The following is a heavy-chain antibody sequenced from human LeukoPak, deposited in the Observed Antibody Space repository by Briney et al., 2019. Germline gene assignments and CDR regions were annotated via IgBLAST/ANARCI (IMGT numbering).Heavy chain of an antibody. CDR1: GYTFTSYD. J-gene: IGHJ5*02. V-gene: IGHV1-8*03. CDR2: MNPNSGNT. Sequence: ASVKVSCKASGYTFTSYDIHWVRQATGQGLEWMGWMNPNSGNTDYAQNFQGRLTITRNTSISTAYMELSSLRSEDTAVYYCARGVSDYLGVADWFDPWGQGTLVTVSS. CDR3: ARGVSDYLGVADWFDP. D-gene: IGHD3-16*01.